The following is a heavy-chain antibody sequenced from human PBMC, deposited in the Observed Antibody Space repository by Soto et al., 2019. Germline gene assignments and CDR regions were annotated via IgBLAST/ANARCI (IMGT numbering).Heavy chain of an antibody. CDR3: ARGWEPYYFDP. V-gene: IGHV4-59*01. CDR1: GVSISSYY. D-gene: IGHD1-26*01. Sequence: TSETLSLTCTVSGVSISSYYWSWIRQPPGKGLEWIGYIYYSGSTNYNPSLKSRVTISVDTSKNQFSLKLSSVTAADTAVYYCARGWEPYYFDPWGQGTLVTVSS. CDR2: IYYSGST. J-gene: IGHJ4*02.